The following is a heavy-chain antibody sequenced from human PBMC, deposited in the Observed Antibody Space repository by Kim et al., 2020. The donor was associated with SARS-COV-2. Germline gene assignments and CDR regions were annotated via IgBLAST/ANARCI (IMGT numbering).Heavy chain of an antibody. D-gene: IGHD3-3*01. Sequence: GGSLRLSCAASGFTFSSYGMHWVRQAPGKGLEWVAVIWYDGSNKYYADSVKGRFTISRDNSKNTLYLQMNSLRAEDTAVYYCARDVVGDFWSGYSGNYYYGMDVWGQGTTVTVSS. CDR2: IWYDGSNK. CDR3: ARDVVGDFWSGYSGNYYYGMDV. CDR1: GFTFSSYG. J-gene: IGHJ6*02. V-gene: IGHV3-33*01.